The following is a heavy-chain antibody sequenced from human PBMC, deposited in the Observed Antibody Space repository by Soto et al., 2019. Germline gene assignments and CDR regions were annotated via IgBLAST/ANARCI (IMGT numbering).Heavy chain of an antibody. CDR2: ISYDGSNK. J-gene: IGHJ6*02. CDR1: GFTFSSYA. Sequence: GGSLRLSCAASGFTFSSYAMHWVRQAPGKGLEWVAVISYDGSNKYYADSVKGRFTISRDNSKNTLYLQMNSLRAEDTAVYYCARDIRDGYHFWNDNLGYYYYGMDVWGQGTTVTVSS. V-gene: IGHV3-30-3*01. D-gene: IGHD3-3*02. CDR3: ARDIRDGYHFWNDNLGYYYYGMDV.